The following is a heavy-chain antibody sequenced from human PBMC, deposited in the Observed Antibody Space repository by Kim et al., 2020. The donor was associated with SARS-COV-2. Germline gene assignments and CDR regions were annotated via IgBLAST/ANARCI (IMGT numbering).Heavy chain of an antibody. V-gene: IGHV3-64*03. CDR3: VKVSQPDIVLMVLEY. J-gene: IGHJ4*02. CDR1: GFTFKNYA. CDR2: ISSDGDST. D-gene: IGHD2-8*01. Sequence: GGSLRLSCSASGFTFKNYAMYWVRQAPGKGLEYVSAISSDGDSTYDTDSVKGRFTISRDNSKNTLYLQMSRLRAEDTAVYYCVKVSQPDIVLMVLEYWGQGTLVTVSS.